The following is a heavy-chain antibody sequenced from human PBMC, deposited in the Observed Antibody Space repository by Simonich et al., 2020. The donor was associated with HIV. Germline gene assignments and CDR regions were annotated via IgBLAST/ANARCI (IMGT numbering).Heavy chain of an antibody. V-gene: IGHV1-69*13. Sequence: QVQLVQSGAEVKKPGSSVKVSCKASGGTFSSFAISWVRQAPGLGLEWVRGIIPIFGTANYAQMFQGRVTITADESTSTAYMELSSLRSEDTGIYYCARKGGGRGVYYFDYWGQGTLVTVSS. CDR3: ARKGGGRGVYYFDY. D-gene: IGHD3-10*01. J-gene: IGHJ4*02. CDR2: IIPIFGTA. CDR1: GGTFSSFA.